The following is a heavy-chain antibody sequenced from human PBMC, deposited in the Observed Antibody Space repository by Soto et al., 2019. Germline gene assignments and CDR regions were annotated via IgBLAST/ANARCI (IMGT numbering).Heavy chain of an antibody. CDR3: ARVAAGTYYYYYGMDV. Sequence: QVQLVESGGGLVKPGGSLRLSCAASGFTFSDYYMSWIRQAPGRGLEWVSYISSSSSYTNYADSVKGRFTISRDNAKNSLYLQMNSLRAEDTAVYYCARVAAGTYYYYYGMDVWGQGTTVTVSS. D-gene: IGHD6-13*01. CDR1: GFTFSDYY. CDR2: ISSSSSYT. V-gene: IGHV3-11*06. J-gene: IGHJ6*02.